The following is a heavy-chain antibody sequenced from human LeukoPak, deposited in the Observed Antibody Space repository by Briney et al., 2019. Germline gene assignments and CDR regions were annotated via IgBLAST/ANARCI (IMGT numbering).Heavy chain of an antibody. CDR3: ATEADMVRGVALDY. Sequence: VKVSCKVSGYTLTELSMHWVRQAPGKGLEWMGGFDPEDGETIYAQKFQGRVTMTEDTSTDTAYMELSSMRSEDTAVYYCATEADMVRGVALDYWGQGTLVTVSS. CDR2: FDPEDGET. D-gene: IGHD3-10*01. J-gene: IGHJ4*02. V-gene: IGHV1-24*01. CDR1: GYTLTELS.